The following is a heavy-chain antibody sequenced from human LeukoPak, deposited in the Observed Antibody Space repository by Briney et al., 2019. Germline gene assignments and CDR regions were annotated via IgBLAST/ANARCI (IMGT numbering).Heavy chain of an antibody. CDR2: SSYTGST. Sequence: PSETLSLTCTVSGASISKYYWSWIRQTPGKRLEWIAYSSYTGSTALSPSLDSRVTISIDTSKNQLSLKLTSVTAADTAVYYCARVRSMTTVRDSFNIWGQGTPVTVSS. CDR3: ARVRSMTTVRDSFNI. V-gene: IGHV4-59*01. J-gene: IGHJ3*02. D-gene: IGHD4-11*01. CDR1: GASISKYY.